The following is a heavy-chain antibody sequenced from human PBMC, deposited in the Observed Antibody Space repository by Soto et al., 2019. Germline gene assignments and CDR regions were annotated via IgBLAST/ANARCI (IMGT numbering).Heavy chain of an antibody. V-gene: IGHV3-74*01. Sequence: EVQLVESEGGLVQRGGSLRLSCAASGFTFNYYWMHWVRHAPGQGLVWVSHIHSDGSTTTYADSVKGRFTISRDNAKNTLYLQMNSLRAEDTAVYYCVRGDKGGFDLWGKGTTVTVSS. CDR3: VRGDKGGFDL. CDR1: GFTFNYYW. D-gene: IGHD2-21*02. J-gene: IGHJ3*01. CDR2: IHSDGSTT.